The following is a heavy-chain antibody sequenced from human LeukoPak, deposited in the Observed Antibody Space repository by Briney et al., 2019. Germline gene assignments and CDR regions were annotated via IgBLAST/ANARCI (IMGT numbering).Heavy chain of an antibody. J-gene: IGHJ4*02. Sequence: ASVKVSCKASGYTFTSYGISWVRQAPGQGLERMGWISAYNGNTNYAQKLQGRVTMTTDTSTSTAYMELRSLRSDDTAVYYCARGPYCSGGSCYFYFDYWGQGTLVTVSS. CDR1: GYTFTSYG. V-gene: IGHV1-18*01. D-gene: IGHD2-15*01. CDR3: ARGPYCSGGSCYFYFDY. CDR2: ISAYNGNT.